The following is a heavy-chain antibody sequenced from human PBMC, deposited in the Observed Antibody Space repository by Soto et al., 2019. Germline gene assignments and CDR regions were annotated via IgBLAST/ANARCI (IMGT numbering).Heavy chain of an antibody. CDR2: IRSKANSYAT. Sequence: EVQLVESGGGLVQPGGSLKLSCAASVFTFSGSAMHWVRQASGKGLEWVGRIRSKANSYATAYAASVKGRFTISRDDSKNTAYLQMNSLKTEDTAVYYCTRHVDYYDSSGYYYPGNYWGQGTLVTVSS. V-gene: IGHV3-73*02. CDR3: TRHVDYYDSSGYYYPGNY. D-gene: IGHD3-22*01. CDR1: VFTFSGSA. J-gene: IGHJ4*02.